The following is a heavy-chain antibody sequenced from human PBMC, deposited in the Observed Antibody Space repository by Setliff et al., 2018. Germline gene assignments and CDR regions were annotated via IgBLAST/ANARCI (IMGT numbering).Heavy chain of an antibody. CDR1: GYTFTSYY. Sequence: ASVKVSCKASGYTFTSYYMHWVRQAPGQGLEWTGVINPSGGSTTYAQRFQGRVTMTRDTSTSTVYTYLSSLRSEDTAVCYCARESTAKNSCGEYSDYWGQGTLVTVSS. V-gene: IGHV1-46*01. D-gene: IGHD2-21*01. CDR2: INPSGGST. CDR3: ARESTAKNSCGEYSDY. J-gene: IGHJ4*02.